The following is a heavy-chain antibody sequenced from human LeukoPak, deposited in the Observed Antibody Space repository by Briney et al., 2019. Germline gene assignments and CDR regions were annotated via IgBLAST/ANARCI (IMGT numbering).Heavy chain of an antibody. J-gene: IGHJ4*02. V-gene: IGHV4-39*07. D-gene: IGHD5-12*01. CDR1: GGSISSSTYY. Sequence: PSETLSLTCSVSGGSISSSTYYWGWIRQTPGKGLEWIGEVNDSGGTNINPSLRSRVILSVDTSKNQFSLKLISVTAADTAIYYCARHTWQWLPFDDWGQGTQVTISS. CDR2: VNDSGGT. CDR3: ARHTWQWLPFDD.